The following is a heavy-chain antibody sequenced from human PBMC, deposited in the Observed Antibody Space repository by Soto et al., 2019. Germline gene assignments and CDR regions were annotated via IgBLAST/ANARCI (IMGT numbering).Heavy chain of an antibody. CDR2: ISGTGVYI. V-gene: IGHV3-21*01. Sequence: GGSLRLSCVASGFTFSNYNMNWVRQAPGKGLEWVSHISGTGVYIHYADAVKGRFTSSIDNAKSSVYLQMNSPRAEDTSVYYCAREGALKPFSSWGQGALVTVSS. CDR3: AREGALKPFSS. J-gene: IGHJ5*02. CDR1: GFTFSNYN.